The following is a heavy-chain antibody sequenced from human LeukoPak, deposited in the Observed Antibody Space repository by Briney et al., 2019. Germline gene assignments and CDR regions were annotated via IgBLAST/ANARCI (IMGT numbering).Heavy chain of an antibody. Sequence: SVKVSCKASGGTFSTYAISWVRQAPGQGLEWMGGIIPIFGTANYAQKFQGRVTITTDTSTSTAYMELRSLRSDDTAVYYCARDRLGYCSSTSCPSPFDIWGQGTMVTVSS. CDR1: GGTFSTYA. J-gene: IGHJ3*02. D-gene: IGHD2-2*01. CDR3: ARDRLGYCSSTSCPSPFDI. CDR2: IIPIFGTA. V-gene: IGHV1-69*05.